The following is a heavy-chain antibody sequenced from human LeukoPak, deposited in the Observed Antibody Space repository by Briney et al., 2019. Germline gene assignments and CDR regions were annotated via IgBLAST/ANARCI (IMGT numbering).Heavy chain of an antibody. CDR1: GFTFSSYA. CDR3: ARDVSGEWELPHLDY. Sequence: PGRSLRLSCAASGFTFSSYAMHWVRQAPGKGLEWVAVISYDGSNKYYADSVKGRFTISRDNSKNTLYLQMNSLRAEDTAVYYCARDVSGEWELPHLDYWGQGTLVTVSS. D-gene: IGHD1-26*01. V-gene: IGHV3-30*04. CDR2: ISYDGSNK. J-gene: IGHJ4*02.